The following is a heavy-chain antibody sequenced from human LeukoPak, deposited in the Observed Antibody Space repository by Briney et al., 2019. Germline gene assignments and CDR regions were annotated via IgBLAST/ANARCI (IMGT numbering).Heavy chain of an antibody. CDR2: INDSGTT. V-gene: IGHV4-34*01. D-gene: IGHD3-10*01. CDR3: ARSGRYQIY. CDR1: GGSFSGYY. J-gene: IGHJ4*02. Sequence: SETLSLTCAVYGGSFSGYYWSWIRQPPGKGLGWIGEINDSGTTNYNPSLKSRVTISEDTFRNQFSLKLSSVTAADTAVYYCARSGRYQIYWGRGTLVTVSS.